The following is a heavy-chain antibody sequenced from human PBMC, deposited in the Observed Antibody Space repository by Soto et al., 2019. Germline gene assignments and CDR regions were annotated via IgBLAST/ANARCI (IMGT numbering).Heavy chain of an antibody. V-gene: IGHV3-30*18. J-gene: IGHJ6*02. CDR3: AKGSKYGDDVYYYHGMDV. CDR1: GFTFSSYG. Sequence: GQLVESGGGVVQPGRSLRLSCAASGFTFSSYGMHWVRQAPGKGLEWVAVISYDGSYKYYADSVKGRFTISRDNSENTLYLQMNSLRAEDTAVYYCAKGSKYGDDVYYYHGMDVWGQGTTVTISS. D-gene: IGHD4-17*01. CDR2: ISYDGSYK.